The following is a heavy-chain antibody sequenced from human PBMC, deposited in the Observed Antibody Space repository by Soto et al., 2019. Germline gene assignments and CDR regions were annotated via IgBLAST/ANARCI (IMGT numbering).Heavy chain of an antibody. CDR1: GGSISNGGYY. Sequence: QVQLQESGPGLVKPSQTLSLTCTVSGGSISNGGYYWSWIRQHPGKGLEWFGYIYYSWSTYYNPSFKARLSMSLDTSKNQFSLKLSPVTAADTAVYYCARALFGIDYSGSGSYYKGGLEVWGQGTTVTVSS. D-gene: IGHD3-10*01. V-gene: IGHV4-31*03. J-gene: IGHJ6*02. CDR3: ARALFGIDYSGSGSYYKGGLEV. CDR2: IYYSWST.